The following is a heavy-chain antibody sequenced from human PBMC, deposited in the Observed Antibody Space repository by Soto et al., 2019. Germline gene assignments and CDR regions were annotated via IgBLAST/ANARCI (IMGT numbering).Heavy chain of an antibody. CDR2: IKQDGSEK. Sequence: PGGSLRLSCAASGLTFSSYWMSWVRQAPGKGLEWVANIKQDGSEKYYVDSVKGRFTISRDNAKNSLYLQMNSLRAEDTAVYYCAREVQYCSGGSCVPYWGQGTLVTVSS. J-gene: IGHJ4*02. D-gene: IGHD2-15*01. V-gene: IGHV3-7*03. CDR1: GLTFSSYW. CDR3: AREVQYCSGGSCVPY.